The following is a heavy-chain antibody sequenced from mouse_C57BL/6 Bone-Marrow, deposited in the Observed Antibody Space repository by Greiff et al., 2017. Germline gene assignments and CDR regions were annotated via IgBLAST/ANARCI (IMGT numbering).Heavy chain of an antibody. J-gene: IGHJ2*01. D-gene: IGHD2-10*01. CDR3: ARESYPYFDY. CDR1: GFTFSSYA. CDR2: ISDGGSYT. V-gene: IGHV5-4*01. Sequence: EVHLVESGVGLVKPGGSLKLSCAASGFTFSSYAMSWVRQTPEKRLEWVATISDGGSYTYYPDNVKGRFTISRDNAKNNLYLQMSHLKSEDTAMYYCARESYPYFDYWGQGTTLTVSS.